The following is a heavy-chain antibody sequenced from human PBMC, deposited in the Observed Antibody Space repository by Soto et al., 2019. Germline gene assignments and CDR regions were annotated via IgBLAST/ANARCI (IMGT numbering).Heavy chain of an antibody. V-gene: IGHV4-39*01. Sequence: QLQLQESGPGLVKPSETLSLTCTVSGGSISSSSYYWGWIRQPPGKGLEWIGSIYYSGSTYYNPSLKSRVTISVDTSKNQFSLKLSSVTAADTAVYYCASKFTMVRGVHYYDGMDVWGQGTTVTVSS. CDR3: ASKFTMVRGVHYYDGMDV. J-gene: IGHJ6*02. CDR1: GGSISSSSYY. CDR2: IYYSGST. D-gene: IGHD3-10*01.